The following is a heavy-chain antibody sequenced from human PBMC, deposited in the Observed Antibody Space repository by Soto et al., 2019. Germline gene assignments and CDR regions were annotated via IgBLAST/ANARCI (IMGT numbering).Heavy chain of an antibody. CDR1: GGSISSYY. CDR3: ERDSFGSYGDYYYYGMDV. V-gene: IGHV4-59*01. Sequence: PSETLSLTCTVSGGSISSYYWSWIRQPPGKGLEWMGYVNYGGTNNHNPSLKGRATISVDTSKNEFSLRLTSVTTADTAVYYCERDSFGSYGDYYYYGMDVWGQGTTVTVSS. J-gene: IGHJ6*02. D-gene: IGHD5-18*01. CDR2: VNYGGTN.